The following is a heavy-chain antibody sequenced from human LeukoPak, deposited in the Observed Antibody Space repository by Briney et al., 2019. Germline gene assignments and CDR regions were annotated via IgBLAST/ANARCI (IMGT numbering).Heavy chain of an antibody. CDR1: GFTFSSYK. V-gene: IGHV3-48*03. CDR3: AELGITMIGGV. CDR2: ISSSGSTI. Sequence: QPGGSLRLSCAASGFTFSSYKMNWVRQAPGKGLEWVSYISSSGSTIYYADSVKGRFTISRDNAKNSLYLQMNSQRAEDTTVYYCAELGITMIGGVWGKGTTVTISS. D-gene: IGHD3-10*02. J-gene: IGHJ6*04.